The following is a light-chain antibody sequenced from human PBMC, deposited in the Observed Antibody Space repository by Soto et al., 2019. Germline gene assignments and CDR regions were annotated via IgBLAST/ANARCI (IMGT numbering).Light chain of an antibody. V-gene: IGKV1-39*01. CDR1: QSISSY. CDR2: AAS. Sequence: DIQMTQSPSSLSASVGDGVTITCRASQSISSYLNWYQQKPGKAPKLLIYAASSLQSGVSSRFSGSGSGTDFTLTISSLQPEDFATYYCQQSYSTPPITFGQGTRLEIK. J-gene: IGKJ5*01. CDR3: QQSYSTPPIT.